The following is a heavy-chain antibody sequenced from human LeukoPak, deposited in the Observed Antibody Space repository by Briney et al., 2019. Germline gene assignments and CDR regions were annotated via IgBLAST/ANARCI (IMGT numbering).Heavy chain of an antibody. CDR1: GFTFSSYS. J-gene: IGHJ3*02. Sequence: TGGSLRLSCAASGFTFSSYSMNWVRQAPGKGLEWVSSISSSSSYIYYADSVKGRFTISRDNAKNSLYLQMNSLRAEDTALYYCARSPPQSDAFDIWGQGTMVTVSS. V-gene: IGHV3-21*01. CDR3: ARSPPQSDAFDI. CDR2: ISSSSSYI.